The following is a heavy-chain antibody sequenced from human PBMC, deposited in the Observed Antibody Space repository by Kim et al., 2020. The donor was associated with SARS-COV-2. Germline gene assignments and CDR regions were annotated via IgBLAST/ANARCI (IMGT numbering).Heavy chain of an antibody. J-gene: IGHJ6*02. V-gene: IGHV3-33*06. Sequence: ADYVKGRLTISRDNAKNTLYLQMNSLRAEDTAVYYCAKGTYGWDLSSMDVWGQGTTVTVSS. D-gene: IGHD3-10*01. CDR3: AKGTYGWDLSSMDV.